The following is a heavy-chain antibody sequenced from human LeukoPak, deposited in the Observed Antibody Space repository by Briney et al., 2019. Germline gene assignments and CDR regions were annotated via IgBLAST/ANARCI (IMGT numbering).Heavy chain of an antibody. CDR1: GFTFSSYW. J-gene: IGHJ4*02. Sequence: GGSLRLSCAASGFTFSSYWMSWVRQAPGKGLEWVANIKQDGSEKYYVDSVKGRFTISRDNAKNSLYLQINSLRAEDTAVYYCARERGMYYYGSGSYYYFDYWGQGTLVTVSS. CDR3: ARERGMYYYGSGSYYYFDY. CDR2: IKQDGSEK. V-gene: IGHV3-7*01. D-gene: IGHD3-10*01.